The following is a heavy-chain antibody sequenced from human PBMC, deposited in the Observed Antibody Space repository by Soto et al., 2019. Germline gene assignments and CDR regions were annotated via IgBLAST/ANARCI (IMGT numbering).Heavy chain of an antibody. CDR1: GYTFTSYG. J-gene: IGHJ5*02. CDR2: ISAYNGNT. Sequence: ASVKVSCKASGYTFTSYGISWVRQAPGQGLEWMGWISAYNGNTNYAQKLQGRVTMTTDTSTSTAYMELRSLGSDDTAVYYCARTKSQGYSSGWLISWMPWFDPWGQGTLVTVSS. D-gene: IGHD6-19*01. V-gene: IGHV1-18*01. CDR3: ARTKSQGYSSGWLISWMPWFDP.